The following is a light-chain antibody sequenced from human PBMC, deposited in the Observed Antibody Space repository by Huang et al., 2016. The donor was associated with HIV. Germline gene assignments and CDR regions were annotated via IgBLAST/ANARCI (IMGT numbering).Light chain of an antibody. CDR2: SAS. J-gene: IGKJ4*01. CDR1: QSVGTA. CDR3: HQRDNWLT. Sequence: VLTQSPAPLSLSPGQRATLFCRASQSVGTALGWYQQRPGQAPRLRLYSASQRAAGTPARFSGSGSGTHFTLTINSLETDDVATYFCHQRDNWLTFGGGTKVEIK. V-gene: IGKV3-11*01.